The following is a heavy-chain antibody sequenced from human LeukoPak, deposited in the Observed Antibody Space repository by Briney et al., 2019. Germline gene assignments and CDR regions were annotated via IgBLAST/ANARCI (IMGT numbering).Heavy chain of an antibody. CDR1: GGSISSSSYY. V-gene: IGHV4-39*07. CDR3: ARAGLIVVAPRNWFDP. Sequence: SETLSLTCTVSGGSISSSSYYWGWIRQPPGKGLEWIGSIYYSGSTYYNPSLKSRVTISVDTSKNQFSLKLSSVTAADTAVYYCARAGLIVVAPRNWFDPWGRGTLVTVSS. J-gene: IGHJ5*02. CDR2: IYYSGST. D-gene: IGHD3-22*01.